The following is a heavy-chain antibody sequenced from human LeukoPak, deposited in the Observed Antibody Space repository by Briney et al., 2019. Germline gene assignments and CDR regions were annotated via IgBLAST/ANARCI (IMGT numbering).Heavy chain of an antibody. Sequence: GGSLRLSCAVSGLTLSNVWMNWVRQAPGKGLEWVGRIKSQTHGGTADFAAPVRGRFSISRDDSKNTLYLQMNSLTTEDTAVYYCSQGSGQYNDFWGQGTLVTVSS. CDR3: SQGSGQYNDF. V-gene: IGHV3-15*07. CDR1: GLTLSNVW. CDR2: IKSQTHGGTA. D-gene: IGHD6-19*01. J-gene: IGHJ4*02.